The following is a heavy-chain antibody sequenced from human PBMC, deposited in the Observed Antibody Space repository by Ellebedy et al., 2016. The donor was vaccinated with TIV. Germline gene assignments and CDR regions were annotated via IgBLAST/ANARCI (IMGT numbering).Heavy chain of an antibody. J-gene: IGHJ4*02. CDR2: FNLGGIT. D-gene: IGHD2-2*02. CDR1: GGSFNNYY. Sequence: MPSETLSLTCAVYGGSFNNYYWSWIRQLPGKGLEWIGEFNLGGITNYNPSLKSRVTTSVDTSKNQFSLKLNSVTAADTAVYYCAKWTVGYCSSASCYTGDYWGQGTLVTVSS. V-gene: IGHV4-34*01. CDR3: AKWTVGYCSSASCYTGDY.